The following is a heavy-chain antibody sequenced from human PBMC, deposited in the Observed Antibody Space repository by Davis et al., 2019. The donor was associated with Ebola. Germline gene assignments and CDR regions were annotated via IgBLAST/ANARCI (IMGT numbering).Heavy chain of an antibody. D-gene: IGHD2-15*01. Sequence: SETLSLPCTAFGGPISTTYWSTWARHPPGKGLEWLGEIYHTGSTNYNPSLKSRVTISADKSKNQIFLKLSSVTAADTAVYYCARGLLHGAFDIWGQGTVVTVST. J-gene: IGHJ3*02. V-gene: IGHV4-4*02. CDR3: ARGLLHGAFDI. CDR2: IYHTGST. CDR1: GGPISTTYW.